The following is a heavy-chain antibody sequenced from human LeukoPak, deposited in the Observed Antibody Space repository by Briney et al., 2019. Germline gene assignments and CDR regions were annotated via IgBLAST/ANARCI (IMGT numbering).Heavy chain of an antibody. CDR3: ARGSPKHDS. CDR1: GGSIRSYY. CDR2: IYYSGST. V-gene: IGHV4-59*12. Sequence: SETLSLTCSVSGGSIRSYYWSWIRQPPGKGLEWIGNIYYSGSTNYNPSLKSRVTISVDTSKNQFSLKLISMTAADTGVYYCARGSPKHDSWGQGTLVIVSP. J-gene: IGHJ5*01.